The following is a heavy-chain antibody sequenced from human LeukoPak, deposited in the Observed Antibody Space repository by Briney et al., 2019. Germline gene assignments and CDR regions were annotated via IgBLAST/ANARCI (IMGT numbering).Heavy chain of an antibody. CDR3: ARIRTAVAGTGLYYFDY. CDR1: GFTFSNYW. CDR2: INSDGSST. V-gene: IGHV3-74*01. D-gene: IGHD6-19*01. Sequence: GGSLRLSCAASGFTFSNYWMHWVRQAPGKGLVWVSRINSDGSSTNYAHSVKGRFTVSRDNAKNTLYLQMNSLRAEDTAVYYCARIRTAVAGTGLYYFDYWGQGTLVTVSS. J-gene: IGHJ4*02.